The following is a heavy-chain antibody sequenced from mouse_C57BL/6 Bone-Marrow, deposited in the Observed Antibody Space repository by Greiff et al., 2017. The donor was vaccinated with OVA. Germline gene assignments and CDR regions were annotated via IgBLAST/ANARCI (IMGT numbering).Heavy chain of an antibody. J-gene: IGHJ2*01. CDR2: IYPRSGNT. Sequence: QVQLQQSGAELARPGASVKLSCKASGYTFTSYGISWVKQRTGQGLEWIGEIYPRSGNTYYNEKFKGKATLTADKSSSTAYMELRSLTSEDSAVYFCARDLYGHFDYWGQGTTLTVSS. CDR3: ARDLYGHFDY. V-gene: IGHV1-81*01. CDR1: GYTFTSYG. D-gene: IGHD1-1*02.